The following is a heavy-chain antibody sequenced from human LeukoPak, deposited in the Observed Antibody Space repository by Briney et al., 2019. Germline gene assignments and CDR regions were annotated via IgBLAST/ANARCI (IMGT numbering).Heavy chain of an antibody. V-gene: IGHV3-23*01. Sequence: GGSLRLSCAASAFTFSSYAMSWVRQAPGKGLEWVSAISGSGGSTYYADSVKGRFTISRDNSKNTLYLQMNSLRAEDTAVYYCAKDLNIYYDSSGYYNWGQGTLVTVSS. D-gene: IGHD3-22*01. J-gene: IGHJ4*02. CDR1: AFTFSSYA. CDR3: AKDLNIYYDSSGYYN. CDR2: ISGSGGST.